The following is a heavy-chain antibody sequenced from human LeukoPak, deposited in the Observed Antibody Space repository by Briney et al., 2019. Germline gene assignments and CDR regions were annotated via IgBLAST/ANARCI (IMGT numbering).Heavy chain of an antibody. J-gene: IGHJ4*02. CDR2: IYYSGST. V-gene: IGHV4-59*08. CDR3: ARHARFWNDRPAHEYYFDY. D-gene: IGHD1-1*01. CDR1: GGSISSYY. Sequence: PSETLSLTCTVSGGSISSYYWSWIRQPPGKGLEWIGYIYYSGSTNYNPSLKSRVTISVDTSKNQFSLKLSSVTAADTAVYYCARHARFWNDRPAHEYYFDYWGQGTLVTVSS.